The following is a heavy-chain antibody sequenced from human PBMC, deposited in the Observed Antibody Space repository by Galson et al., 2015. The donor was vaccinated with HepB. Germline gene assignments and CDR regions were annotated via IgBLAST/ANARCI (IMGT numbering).Heavy chain of an antibody. J-gene: IGHJ4*02. CDR1: GYTFTSYA. Sequence: SVKVSCKASGYTFTSYAISWVRQAPGQGLEWMGGIIPIFCTANYAQKFQGRVTITAAESTSTAYMELSSLRSEDTAVYYCATGGYSYGPYYFDYWGQGTLVTVSS. CDR3: ATGGYSYGPYYFDY. V-gene: IGHV1-69*13. CDR2: IIPIFCTA. D-gene: IGHD5-18*01.